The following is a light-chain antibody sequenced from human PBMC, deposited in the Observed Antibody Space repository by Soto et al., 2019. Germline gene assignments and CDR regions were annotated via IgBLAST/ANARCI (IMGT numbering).Light chain of an antibody. V-gene: IGKV3-15*01. Sequence: EIVMTQSPATLSVSPGEIATLSCRASQSVSSNLAWYQQKPGQAPRLLIFVASTRATGLPARFSGSGSWTELPLTSSRLQSEDFAVYYCQQDNNWPRTFGQGTKVEI. CDR1: QSVSSN. CDR2: VAS. CDR3: QQDNNWPRT. J-gene: IGKJ1*01.